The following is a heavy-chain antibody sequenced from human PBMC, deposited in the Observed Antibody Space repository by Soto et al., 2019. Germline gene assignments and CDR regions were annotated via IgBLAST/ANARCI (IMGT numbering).Heavy chain of an antibody. J-gene: IGHJ6*02. V-gene: IGHV4-39*01. Sequence: SETLSLTCTVPGGSISSSSYYWGWIRQPPGKGLEWIGSIYYSGSTYYNPSLKSRVTISVDTSKNQFSLKLSSVTAADTAVYYCARRYYDFWSGLPTRYGMDVWGQGTTVT. D-gene: IGHD3-3*01. CDR1: GGSISSSSYY. CDR3: ARRYYDFWSGLPTRYGMDV. CDR2: IYYSGST.